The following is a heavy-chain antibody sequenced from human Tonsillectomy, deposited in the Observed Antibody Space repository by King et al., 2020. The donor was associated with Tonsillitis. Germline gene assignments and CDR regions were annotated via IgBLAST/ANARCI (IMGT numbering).Heavy chain of an antibody. CDR3: AKQIPAAGAGAFDI. CDR1: GYIFTSYW. CDR2: IFPDDSDT. V-gene: IGHV5-51*01. J-gene: IGHJ3*02. D-gene: IGHD6-13*01. Sequence: QLVQSGAEVKKSGESLKISCKGSGYIFTSYWIGWVRQMPGKGLEWMGIIFPDDSDTRYSPSFQGQVTISADKSISTAYLQWSSLKASDTAMYYCAKQIPAAGAGAFDIWGQGTMVSVSS.